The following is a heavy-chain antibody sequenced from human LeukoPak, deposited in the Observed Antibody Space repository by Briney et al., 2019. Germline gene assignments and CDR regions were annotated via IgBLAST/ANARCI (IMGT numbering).Heavy chain of an antibody. J-gene: IGHJ2*01. Sequence: GASVTVSCTASGYTFTGYYMHWVRQAPGQGLEWMGWINPNSGGTNYAQKFQGRVTMTRDTSISTAYMELSRLRSDDTAVYYCARGLRARQSYYYDSSGLTVGYFDLWGRGTLVTVSS. V-gene: IGHV1-2*02. CDR2: INPNSGGT. CDR3: ARGLRARQSYYYDSSGLTVGYFDL. D-gene: IGHD3-22*01. CDR1: GYTFTGYY.